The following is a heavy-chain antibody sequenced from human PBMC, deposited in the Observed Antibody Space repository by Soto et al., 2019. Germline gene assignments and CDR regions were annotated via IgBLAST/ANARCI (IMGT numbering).Heavy chain of an antibody. J-gene: IGHJ5*02. CDR3: ARDRTDSGYYTNWLDP. CDR2: ISVYNGNK. Sequence: ASVKVSCKASGHAFNNYGIRWVRQVPGQGLEWLGWISVYNGNKNYAKKVQGRVSMTADTSTSTAHMELRSLQSDDTALYYCARDRTDSGYYTNWLDPWGQGTQVTVSS. D-gene: IGHD5-12*01. V-gene: IGHV1-18*01. CDR1: GHAFNNYG.